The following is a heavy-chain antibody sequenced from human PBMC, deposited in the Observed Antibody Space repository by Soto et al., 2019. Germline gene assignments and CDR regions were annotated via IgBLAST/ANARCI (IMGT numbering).Heavy chain of an antibody. J-gene: IGHJ4*02. D-gene: IGHD6-13*01. V-gene: IGHV3-21*01. CDR2: ISSSSSYI. Sequence: PGGSLRFSCAASGFTFSSYSMNWVRQAPGKGLEWVSSISSSSSYIYYADSVKGRFTISRDNAKNSLYLQMNSLRAEDTAVYYCARDLEEAAAGTTPFDYWGQGTLVTVSS. CDR1: GFTFSSYS. CDR3: ARDLEEAAAGTTPFDY.